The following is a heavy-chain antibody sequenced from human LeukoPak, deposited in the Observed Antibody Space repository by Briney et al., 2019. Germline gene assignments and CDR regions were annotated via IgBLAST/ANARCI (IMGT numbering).Heavy chain of an antibody. Sequence: GSVKVSCKASGYTFTGYYMHWVRQAPGQGLEWMGWTNPNSGGTNYAQKFQGRVTMTRDTSISTAYMELSRLRSDDTAVYYCARIRTSGSYFNAWGQGSLVTVSS. CDR1: GYTFTGYY. D-gene: IGHD3-10*01. J-gene: IGHJ4*02. CDR2: TNPNSGGT. CDR3: ARIRTSGSYFNA. V-gene: IGHV1-2*02.